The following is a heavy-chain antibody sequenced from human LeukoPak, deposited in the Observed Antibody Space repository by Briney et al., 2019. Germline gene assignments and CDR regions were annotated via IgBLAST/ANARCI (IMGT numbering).Heavy chain of an antibody. CDR3: AKDQNYYDSSGYLEYFQH. Sequence: PGGSLRLSCAASGLTFSSYAMSWVRQAPGKGLEWVSAISGSGGSTYYADSVKGRFTISRDNSKNTLYLQMNSLRAEDTAVYYCAKDQNYYDSSGYLEYFQHWGQGTLVTVSS. D-gene: IGHD3-22*01. CDR1: GLTFSSYA. V-gene: IGHV3-23*01. J-gene: IGHJ1*01. CDR2: ISGSGGST.